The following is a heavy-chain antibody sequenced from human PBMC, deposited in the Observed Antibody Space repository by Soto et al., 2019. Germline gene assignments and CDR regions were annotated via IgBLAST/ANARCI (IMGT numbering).Heavy chain of an antibody. CDR1: GYSISSGYY. J-gene: IGHJ4*02. CDR2: GYHRGTS. D-gene: IGHD3-22*01. CDR3: ARGNGYFDTSGDFNS. V-gene: IGHV4-38-2*02. Sequence: SETLSLTCTVSGYSISSGYYWGWIRQPPGKGLEWIGSGYHRGTSYYNPSLQSRVSISVDTSKNQFSLSPSSVTAADTAVYYCARGNGYFDTSGDFNSWGQGVLVTVSS.